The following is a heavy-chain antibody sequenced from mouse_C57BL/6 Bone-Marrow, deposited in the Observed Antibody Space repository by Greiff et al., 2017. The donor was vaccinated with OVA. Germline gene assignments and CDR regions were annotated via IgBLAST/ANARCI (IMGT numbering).Heavy chain of an antibody. D-gene: IGHD1-1*01. J-gene: IGHJ2*01. CDR1: GYTFTSYW. CDR3: TSRPLRSYYFDY. V-gene: IGHV1-5*01. CDR2: IYPGNSDT. Sequence: DVQLQESGTVLARPGASVKMSCKTSGYTFTSYWMHWVKQRPGQGLEWIGAIYPGNSDTSYNQKFKGKAKLTAVTSASTAYMELSSLTNEDSAVYYCTSRPLRSYYFDYWGQGTTLTVSS.